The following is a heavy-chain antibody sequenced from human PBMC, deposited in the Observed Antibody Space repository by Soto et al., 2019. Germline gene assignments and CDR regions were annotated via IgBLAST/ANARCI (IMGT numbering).Heavy chain of an antibody. CDR1: GFIFKMYW. J-gene: IGHJ4*02. D-gene: IGHD3-9*01. CDR3: TRGPRPIATGTVAY. Sequence: EVQLVESGGGLVPPGGSVRLSCAASGFIFKMYWMHWVRQTPGKGLVWISRIYNDGSYTDYADSVKGRFTISRDNVNDTLYLQMRTVRDEDSGLYYCTRGPRPIATGTVAYWGQGTQVTVSS. V-gene: IGHV3-74*01. CDR2: IYNDGSYT.